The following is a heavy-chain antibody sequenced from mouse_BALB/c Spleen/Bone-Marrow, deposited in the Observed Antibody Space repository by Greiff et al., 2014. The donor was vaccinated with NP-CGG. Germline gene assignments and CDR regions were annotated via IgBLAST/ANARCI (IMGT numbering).Heavy chain of an antibody. D-gene: IGHD2-14*01. V-gene: IGHV1S130*01. CDR3: ARHHRYAYYFDY. CDR2: IHPNSGNT. Sequence: VQLQQSGSVLVRPGASVKLSCKASGYTFTNSWMNWAKQRPGQGLEWIGEIHPNSGNTNYNEKFEGKATLTVDTSSTTAYVDLSSLTSEDSAVYYCARHHRYAYYFDYWGQGTALTVSS. CDR1: GYTFTNSW. J-gene: IGHJ2*01.